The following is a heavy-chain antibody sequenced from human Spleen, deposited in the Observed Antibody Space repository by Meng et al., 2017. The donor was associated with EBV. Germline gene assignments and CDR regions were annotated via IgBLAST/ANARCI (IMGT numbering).Heavy chain of an antibody. Sequence: QVQLLQSGSELKKPXXXXKVXCKASGYTFSKYAMNWVRQAPGQGLEYLGWINTKNGNPTYAQAFTGRFVFSLDTSVNTAYLQISSLQAEDTAVYYCARRWIGEGLHFDYWGQGTLVTVSS. CDR3: ARRWIGEGLHFDY. D-gene: IGHD4-11*01. CDR2: INTKNGNP. V-gene: IGHV7-4-1*02. J-gene: IGHJ4*02. CDR1: GYTFSKYA.